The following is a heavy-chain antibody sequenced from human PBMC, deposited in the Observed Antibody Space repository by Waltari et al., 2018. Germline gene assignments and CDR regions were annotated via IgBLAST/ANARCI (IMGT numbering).Heavy chain of an antibody. J-gene: IGHJ4*02. CDR2: IIPIFGTA. CDR1: GGTFSSYA. D-gene: IGHD1-1*01. V-gene: IGHV1-69*05. Sequence: QVPLVQSGAEVKKPGSSVKVSCKASGGTFSSYAIRWVRQAPGQGLEWMGGIIPIFGTANYAQKFQGRVTITTDESTSTAYMELSSLRSEDTAVYYCARALEQYYFDYWGQGTLVTVSS. CDR3: ARALEQYYFDY.